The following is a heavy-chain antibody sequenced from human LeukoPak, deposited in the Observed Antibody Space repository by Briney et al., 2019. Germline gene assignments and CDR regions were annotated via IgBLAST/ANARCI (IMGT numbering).Heavy chain of an antibody. CDR1: GCTFSSYT. CDR2: ITPIFGTA. V-gene: IGHV1-69*05. D-gene: IGHD3-3*01. CDR3: AKGGITIVGVVGSWFDP. Sequence: ASVKVSFKSAGCTFSSYTISWVRQAPGQALEGMGGITPIFGTANYAQKLQGRFTITTDESKSTVYLELSSLRSEDTAVYYCAKGGITIVGVVGSWFDPWGQGTLVTVSS. J-gene: IGHJ5*02.